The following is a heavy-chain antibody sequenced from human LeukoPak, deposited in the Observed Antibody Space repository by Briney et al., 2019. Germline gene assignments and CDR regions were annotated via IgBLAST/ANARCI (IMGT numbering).Heavy chain of an antibody. V-gene: IGHV3-23*01. J-gene: IGHJ4*02. CDR2: ISDSGDST. Sequence: GGSLRLSCAASGFTFSNYGMRWVRQAPGKGLEWVSGISDSGDSTYYADSVKGRFTISRDNPDNTLFLQMNSLRAEDTAVYFCARDYYGSGTYYTPPQASGYWGQGTLVTVSS. CDR3: ARDYYGSGTYYTPPQASGY. D-gene: IGHD3-10*01. CDR1: GFTFSNYG.